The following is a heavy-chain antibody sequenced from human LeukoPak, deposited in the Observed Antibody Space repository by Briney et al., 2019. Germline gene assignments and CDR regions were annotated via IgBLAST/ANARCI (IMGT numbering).Heavy chain of an antibody. V-gene: IGHV3-33*01. Sequence: PGESLRLSCAASGFTFSTYVMHWVRQTPGKGLEWVAFMWHDGSIGYYEDSVKGRFTISRDSSKNSLYLQMNSLRVEDTAVYYCARGRIGRRSVIGDYWGQGTLVTVSS. CDR1: GFTFSTYV. CDR3: ARGRIGRRSVIGDY. D-gene: IGHD1-14*01. J-gene: IGHJ4*02. CDR2: MWHDGSIG.